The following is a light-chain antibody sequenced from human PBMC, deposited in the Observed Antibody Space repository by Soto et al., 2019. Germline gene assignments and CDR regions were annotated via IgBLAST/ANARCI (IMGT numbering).Light chain of an antibody. J-gene: IGKJ1*01. Sequence: EVVMTQSPATLSVSPGERATLSCRASHSVSSKLAWFQQKPGQAPSLLIYDASTRATGIPARFSGSGSGTEFTLTINSLQSEDFAVYYCQQYYDWWTFGQGTKVDIK. V-gene: IGKV3-15*01. CDR3: QQYYDWWT. CDR2: DAS. CDR1: HSVSSK.